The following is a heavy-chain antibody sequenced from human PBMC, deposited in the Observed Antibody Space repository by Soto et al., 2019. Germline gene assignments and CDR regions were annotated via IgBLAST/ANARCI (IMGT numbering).Heavy chain of an antibody. CDR2: IYYSGST. D-gene: IGHD2-2*01. V-gene: IGHV4-31*03. J-gene: IGHJ4*02. CDR1: GGSISSGGYY. Sequence: SETLSLTCTVSGGSISSGGYYWSWIRQHPGKGLEWIGYIYYSGSTYYNPSLKSRVTISVDTSKNQFSLKLSSVTAADTAVYYCARVRGDGLHVVVPAANDYWGQGTLVTVSS. CDR3: ARVRGDGLHVVVPAANDY.